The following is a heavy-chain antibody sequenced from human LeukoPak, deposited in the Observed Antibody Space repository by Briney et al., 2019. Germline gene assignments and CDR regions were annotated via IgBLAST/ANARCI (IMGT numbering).Heavy chain of an antibody. CDR3: ARGLKFGGSGLGYSYGYDAFDI. J-gene: IGHJ3*02. D-gene: IGHD5-18*01. CDR2: MNPNSGNT. CDR1: GYTFTSYD. V-gene: IGHV1-8*03. Sequence: GASVKVSCKASGYTFTSYDINWVRQATGQGLEWMGWMNPNSGNTGYAQKFQGRVTITRNTSISTAYMELSSLRSEDTAVYYCARGLKFGGSGLGYSYGYDAFDIWGQGTMVTVSS.